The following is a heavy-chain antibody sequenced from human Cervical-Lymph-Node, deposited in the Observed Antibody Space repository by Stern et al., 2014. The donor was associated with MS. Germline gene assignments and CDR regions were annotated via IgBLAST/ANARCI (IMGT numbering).Heavy chain of an antibody. Sequence: QVQLVQSGAEVKKPGSSVKVSCRASAGTFSTYEISWVRQAPGQGLEWMGNIVPIFGTTNYAQKFQGRVTITADESTNTAYMELSSLGSEDTAVYYCARGEGYSSRWYEVQSWGQGTLVTVSS. V-gene: IGHV1-69*18. CDR1: AGTFSTYE. D-gene: IGHD6-13*01. CDR2: IVPIFGTT. J-gene: IGHJ1*01. CDR3: ARGEGYSSRWYEVQS.